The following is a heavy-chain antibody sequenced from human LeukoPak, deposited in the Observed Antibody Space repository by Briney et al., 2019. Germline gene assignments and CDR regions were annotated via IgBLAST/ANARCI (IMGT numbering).Heavy chain of an antibody. Sequence: PSETLSLTCSVSGYSISSGYYWGWIRQPPGKGLEWIGSIYHSGNTYYNSSLKSRVTISVDTSKNQFSLKLSSVTAADTAVYYCASTITVTTDYWGQEILVTVSS. D-gene: IGHD4-17*01. V-gene: IGHV4-38-2*02. CDR2: IYHSGNT. J-gene: IGHJ4*02. CDR1: GYSISSGYY. CDR3: ASTITVTTDY.